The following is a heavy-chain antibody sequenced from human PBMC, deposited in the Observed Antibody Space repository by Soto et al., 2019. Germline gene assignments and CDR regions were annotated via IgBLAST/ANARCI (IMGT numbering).Heavy chain of an antibody. Sequence: GSLRLWCAAAGFSCSDYAMSWVRQAPGKGLEWVSVISESGGSTHYADSVRGRFTVSRDNSKNSLSLRMNSLRDEDTAVYFCAKRSPYSSGWYSPIFDYWGQGALVTVSS. CDR1: GFSCSDYA. J-gene: IGHJ4*02. D-gene: IGHD6-13*01. CDR2: ISESGGST. CDR3: AKRSPYSSGWYSPIFDY. V-gene: IGHV3-23*01.